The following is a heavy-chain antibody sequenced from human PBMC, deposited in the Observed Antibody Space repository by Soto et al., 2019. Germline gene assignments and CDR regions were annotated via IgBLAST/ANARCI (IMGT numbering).Heavy chain of an antibody. D-gene: IGHD3-16*02. J-gene: IGHJ4*02. CDR1: GVTFSSYW. CDR3: VRYPRSVGGSYRPDC. Sequence: GGSPRLSCAASGVTFSSYWMHWVRQVPEKGLVWVSRINSDGSITNYADAVKGRFTISRDNVKNTLYLQMNSLRAEDTAVYYCVRYPRSVGGSYRPDCWGQGTLVTVPS. CDR2: INSDGSIT. V-gene: IGHV3-74*01.